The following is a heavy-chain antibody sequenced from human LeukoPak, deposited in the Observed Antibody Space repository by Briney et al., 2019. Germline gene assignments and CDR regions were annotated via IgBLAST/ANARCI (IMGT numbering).Heavy chain of an antibody. J-gene: IGHJ3*02. D-gene: IGHD3-22*01. CDR2: IRGGGSDT. V-gene: IGHV3-23*01. CDR1: GFTIGNYA. CDR3: ARCSGYYYSAFDI. Sequence: GGSLRLSCAASGFTIGNYAMSWVRQAPGKGLEWVSAIRGGGSDTFFADAVKGRCTISRDNSKNTLYLQMNNLRAEDTAVYYCARCSGYYYSAFDIWGQGTMVTVSS.